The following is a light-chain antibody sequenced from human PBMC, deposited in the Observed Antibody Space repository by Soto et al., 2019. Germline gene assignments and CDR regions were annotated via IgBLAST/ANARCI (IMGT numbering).Light chain of an antibody. Sequence: EIVLTQSPATLSLSPGERATLSCRASQSVSSYLAWYQQKPGQAPRLLIYDASNRATGIPARFSGSGSGTDFTLTTSSLEPDHFAVYYCEQRSDSPSTFGGRTKVQIK. J-gene: IGKJ4*01. CDR3: EQRSDSPST. V-gene: IGKV3-11*01. CDR2: DAS. CDR1: QSVSSY.